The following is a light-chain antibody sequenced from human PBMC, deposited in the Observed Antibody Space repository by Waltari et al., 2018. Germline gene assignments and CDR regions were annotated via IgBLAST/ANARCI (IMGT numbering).Light chain of an antibody. CDR1: SSDVGSYNR. V-gene: IGLV2-18*02. CDR2: EVS. J-gene: IGLJ2*01. CDR3: SSYTSSSTWV. Sequence: QSALTQPPSVSGSPGQSVTISCTGTSSDVGSYNRVSWYQQPPGTAPKLMIYEVSNRPSGVPDRFSGSKSGNTASLTICGLQAEDEADYYCSSYTSSSTWVFGGGTTLTVL.